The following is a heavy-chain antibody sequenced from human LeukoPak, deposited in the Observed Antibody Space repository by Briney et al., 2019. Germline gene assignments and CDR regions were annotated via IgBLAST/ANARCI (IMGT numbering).Heavy chain of an antibody. CDR2: INHSGST. V-gene: IGHV4-34*01. D-gene: IGHD3-16*01. Sequence: GSLRLSCAASGFTFSDYYMSWIRQAPGKGLEWIGEINHSGSTNYNPSLKSRVTISVDTSKNQFSLKLSSVTAADTAVYYCARGGMITFGGVIRYWGQGTLVTVSS. CDR3: ARGGMITFGGVIRY. CDR1: GFTFSDYY. J-gene: IGHJ4*02.